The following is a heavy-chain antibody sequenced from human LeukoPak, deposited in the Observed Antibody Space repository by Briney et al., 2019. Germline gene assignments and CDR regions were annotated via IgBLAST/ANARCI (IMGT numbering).Heavy chain of an antibody. CDR2: ISYDGSDK. CDR3: AKDQGGISLGDY. CDR1: GFTFRSFG. V-gene: IGHV3-30*18. Sequence: GGSLRLSCAASGFTFRSFGMHWVRQAPGKGLEWVALISYDGSDKYYADSVKGRFTISRDNSKNTLYLQMNSLRAEDTAVYYCAKDQGGISLGDYWGQGTLVTVSS. J-gene: IGHJ4*02.